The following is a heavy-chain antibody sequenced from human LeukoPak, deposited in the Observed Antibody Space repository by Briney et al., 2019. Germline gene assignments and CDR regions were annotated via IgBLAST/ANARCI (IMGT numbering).Heavy chain of an antibody. V-gene: IGHV3-48*03. J-gene: IGHJ4*02. D-gene: IGHD6-13*01. Sequence: PGGSLRLSCAASGFTFSSYEMNWARQAPGKGLEWVSYISSSGSTIYYADSVKGRFTISRDNAKNSLYLQMNSLRAEDTAVYYCARDLLIAAAGTSWWGQGTLVTVSS. CDR3: ARDLLIAAAGTSW. CDR1: GFTFSSYE. CDR2: ISSSGSTI.